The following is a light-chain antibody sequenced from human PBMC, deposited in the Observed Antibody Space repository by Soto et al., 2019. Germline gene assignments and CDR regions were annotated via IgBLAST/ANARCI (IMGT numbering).Light chain of an antibody. CDR2: GAS. CDR1: QSVSSSY. Sequence: EIVLTQSPGTLSLSPGERATLSCRASQSVSSSYLAWYQQKPGQAPRILIYGASSRATGIPDRVSGSGSGTDFTLTISRLEPEDFAVYYCQQYGSSPPYTFGQGTKLEIK. V-gene: IGKV3-20*01. CDR3: QQYGSSPPYT. J-gene: IGKJ2*01.